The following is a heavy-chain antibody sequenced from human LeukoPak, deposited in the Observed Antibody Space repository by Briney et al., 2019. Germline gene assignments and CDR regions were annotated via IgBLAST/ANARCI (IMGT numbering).Heavy chain of an antibody. D-gene: IGHD3-22*01. J-gene: IGHJ4*02. CDR3: TRVRKNKTYYYDSSGYYFEY. Sequence: GGSLSLSCTASGFTFGDYAMSWVRQAPGKGLEWVGFIKSQAFGGTTEYAASVRGRFTISRDDSKSIAYLQMNSLKTEDTAVYYCTRVRKNKTYYYDSSGYYFEYWGQGALVTVSS. V-gene: IGHV3-49*04. CDR2: IKSQAFGGTT. CDR1: GFTFGDYA.